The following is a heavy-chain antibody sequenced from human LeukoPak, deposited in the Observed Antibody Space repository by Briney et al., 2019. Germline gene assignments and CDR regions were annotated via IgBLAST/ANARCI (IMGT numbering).Heavy chain of an antibody. V-gene: IGHV1-2*02. CDR1: GYTFTGYY. J-gene: IGHJ4*02. Sequence: ASVKVSCKASGYTFTGYYMHWVRQAPGQGLEWMGWINPNSGGSNYAQKLQGRVTMTRDTSISTAYMELSRLRSDDTAVYYCARGPGGYSSSRYSYWGQGTLVTVSS. CDR2: INPNSGGS. D-gene: IGHD6-13*01. CDR3: ARGPGGYSSSRYSY.